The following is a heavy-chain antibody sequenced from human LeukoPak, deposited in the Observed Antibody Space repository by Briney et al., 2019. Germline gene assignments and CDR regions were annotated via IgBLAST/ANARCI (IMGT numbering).Heavy chain of an antibody. CDR3: ARDSGSYSRSDY. CDR1: GGSISSGGYY. V-gene: IGHV4-30-2*01. D-gene: IGHD1-26*01. J-gene: IGHJ4*02. Sequence: SQTLSLTCTVSGGSISSGGYYWSWIRQPPGKGLEWIGYIYHSGSTYYNPSLKSRVTISVDRSKNQFSLKLSSVIAADTAVYYCARDSGSYSRSDYWGQGTLVTVSS. CDR2: IYHSGST.